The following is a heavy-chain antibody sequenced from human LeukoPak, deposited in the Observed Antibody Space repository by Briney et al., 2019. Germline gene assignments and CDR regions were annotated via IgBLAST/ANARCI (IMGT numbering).Heavy chain of an antibody. CDR3: ARVREVNWFDP. D-gene: IGHD5-24*01. J-gene: IGHJ5*02. CDR2: INHSGST. V-gene: IGHV4-34*01. CDR1: GGSFSGYY. Sequence: SETLSLTCAVYGGSFSGYYWSWIRQPPGKGLEWIGEINHSGSTNYNPSLKSRVTISVDTSKNQFSLKLSSVTAADTAVYYCARVREVNWFDPWGQGTLVTVSS.